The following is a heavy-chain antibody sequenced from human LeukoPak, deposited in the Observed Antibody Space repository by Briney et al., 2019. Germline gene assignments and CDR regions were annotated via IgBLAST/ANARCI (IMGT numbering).Heavy chain of an antibody. D-gene: IGHD6-13*01. CDR3: AKKKPSYTSSWYRGPFDS. Sequence: PGGSLRLSCADSGFTFSNYAMGWVRQAPGKGLEWVSIISDSADSTYYADSVKGRFTISRDNSKNTLFLQMNRLRAEDTALYYCAKKKPSYTSSWYRGPFDSWGQGTLLTVSS. V-gene: IGHV3-23*01. J-gene: IGHJ4*02. CDR1: GFTFSNYA. CDR2: ISDSADST.